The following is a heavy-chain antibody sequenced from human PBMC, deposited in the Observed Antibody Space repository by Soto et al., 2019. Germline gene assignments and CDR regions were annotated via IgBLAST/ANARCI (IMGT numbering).Heavy chain of an antibody. CDR1: GYTFTSYD. J-gene: IGHJ6*03. V-gene: IGHV1-8*01. D-gene: IGHD2-15*01. Sequence: QAQLVQSGAEVKKPGASVKVSCEASGYTFTSYDIHWVRQATGQGLEWMGWVNPNSGNTGYAQKFQDRVSMTRNTSTRTFYMELRSLRSDDTAAYYCARGWAGSRVAFLNHYMDVW. CDR2: VNPNSGNT. CDR3: ARGWAGSRVAFLNHYMDV.